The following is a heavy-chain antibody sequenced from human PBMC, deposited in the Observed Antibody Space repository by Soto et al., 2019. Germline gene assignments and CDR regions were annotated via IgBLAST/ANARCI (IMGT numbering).Heavy chain of an antibody. CDR2: ISSSSSYI. V-gene: IGHV3-21*01. J-gene: IGHJ6*02. CDR3: ARVKDIVVVVAAHDYYYYGMDV. CDR1: GFTFSSYS. D-gene: IGHD2-15*01. Sequence: GGSLRLSCTASGFTFSSYSMNWVRQAPGKGLEWVSSISSSSSYIYYADSVKGRFTISRDNAKNSLYLQMNSLRAEDTAVYYCARVKDIVVVVAAHDYYYYGMDVWGQGTTVTVSS.